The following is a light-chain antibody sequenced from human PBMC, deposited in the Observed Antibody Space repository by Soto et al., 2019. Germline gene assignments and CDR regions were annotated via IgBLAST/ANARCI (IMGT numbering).Light chain of an antibody. CDR2: AAS. CDR3: QQYYSYPYT. CDR1: KGISIY. J-gene: IGKJ2*01. V-gene: IGKV1-8*01. Sequence: AIRMTQSPSSLSASTGDRVTITCRARKGISIYLAWYQQKPGKAPKLLIYAASTLQSGVPSRFSGSGSGTDFTLTISCLQSEDFATYYCQQYYSYPYTFGQGTKLEIK.